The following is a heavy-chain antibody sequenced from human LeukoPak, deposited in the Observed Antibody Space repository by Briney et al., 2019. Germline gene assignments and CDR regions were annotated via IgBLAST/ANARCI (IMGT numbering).Heavy chain of an antibody. CDR3: ARAGYSYGIISYFDS. D-gene: IGHD5-18*01. Sequence: PSETLSLTCTVSGGSISSSSHYWGWIRQPPGKGLEWIGVSTYYNPSLKNRVTISRDTFKNQFSLKLSSVTAADTAIYYCARAGYSYGIISYFDSWGQGTLVTVSS. J-gene: IGHJ4*02. CDR2: VST. CDR1: GGSISSSSHY. V-gene: IGHV4-39*01.